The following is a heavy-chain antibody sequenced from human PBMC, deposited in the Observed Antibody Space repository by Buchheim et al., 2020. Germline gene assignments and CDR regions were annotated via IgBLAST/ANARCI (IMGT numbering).Heavy chain of an antibody. Sequence: EVQLVESGGGLVQPGGSLRLSCAASTFTLSNHWMSWVRQAPGKGLEWVATIKYDGSEKHYVDSVRGRFTISRDNAKNSLYLQMNSLRVEDTAVYYCARGVVALGDAFDVWGQGT. V-gene: IGHV3-7*01. J-gene: IGHJ3*01. CDR3: ARGVVALGDAFDV. CDR2: IKYDGSEK. CDR1: TFTLSNHW. D-gene: IGHD3-22*01.